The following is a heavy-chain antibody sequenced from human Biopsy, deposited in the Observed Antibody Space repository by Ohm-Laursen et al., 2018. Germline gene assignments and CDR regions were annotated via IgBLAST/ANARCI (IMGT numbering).Heavy chain of an antibody. CDR1: GGSLSSYS. CDR3: ARDNIPYCTSTSCDLFGMDV. V-gene: IGHV4-4*07. CDR2: FYSSGSS. J-gene: IGHJ6*02. Sequence: SETLSLTCAVFGGSLSSYSWSWIRQPAGKGLEWIGRFYSSGSSSYNPSLKSRVTVSIHTSRNQFSLRLTSVTAADTAVYYCARDNIPYCTSTSCDLFGMDVWGQGTTVTVSS. D-gene: IGHD2-2*01.